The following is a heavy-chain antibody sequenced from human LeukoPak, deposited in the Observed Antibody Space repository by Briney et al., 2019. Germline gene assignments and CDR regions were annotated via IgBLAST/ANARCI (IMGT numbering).Heavy chain of an antibody. CDR2: ISAYNGNT. V-gene: IGHV1-18*01. CDR1: GYTFTSYG. J-gene: IGHJ4*02. Sequence: ASVKVSCKASGYTFTSYGISWVRQAPGQGLEWMGWISAYNGNTNYAQKLQGRVTMTTDTSTSTAYIELRSLRSDDTAVYYCARDLGELEWSYYFDYWGQGTLVTVSS. D-gene: IGHD1-1*01. CDR3: ARDLGELEWSYYFDY.